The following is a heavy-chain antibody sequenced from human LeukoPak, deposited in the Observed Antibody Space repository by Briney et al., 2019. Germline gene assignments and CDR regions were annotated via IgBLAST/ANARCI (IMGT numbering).Heavy chain of an antibody. CDR2: MNPSSGNT. J-gene: IGHJ4*02. CDR1: GYSFSSYD. CDR3: AAHTYYFSSGSFGH. D-gene: IGHD3-10*01. Sequence: GASVKVSCKASGYSFSSYDINWVRQATGQGTEWIGWMNPSSGNTGYAQRFQGRVTMTRDTSTSTAYLELSSLTSEDTAVYYCAAHTYYFSSGSFGHWGQGTLVTVSS. V-gene: IGHV1-8*01.